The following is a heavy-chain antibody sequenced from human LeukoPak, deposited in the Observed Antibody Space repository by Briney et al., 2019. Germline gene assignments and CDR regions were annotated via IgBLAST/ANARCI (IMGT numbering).Heavy chain of an antibody. Sequence: PRRSLRLSCAASGFTFSSYAMHWVRQAPGKGLEWVAVISYDGSNKYYADSVKGRFTISRDNSKNTLYLQMNSLRAEDTAVYYCAREGYCSSTSCYIDYWGQGTLVTVSS. CDR3: AREGYCSSTSCYIDY. J-gene: IGHJ4*02. CDR2: ISYDGSNK. V-gene: IGHV3-30*01. CDR1: GFTFSSYA. D-gene: IGHD2-2*02.